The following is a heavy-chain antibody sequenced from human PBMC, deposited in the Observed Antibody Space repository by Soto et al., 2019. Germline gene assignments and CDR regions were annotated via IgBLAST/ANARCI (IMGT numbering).Heavy chain of an antibody. D-gene: IGHD3-10*01. J-gene: IGHJ6*02. V-gene: IGHV5-51*01. Sequence: GESLKISCKGSGYSFTSYWIGWVRQMPGKGLVWMGIIYPGDSDTRYSPSFQGQVTISADKSISTAYLQWSSLKASDTAMYYCARNSRDITMVRGVIITATYYYYGMDVWGQGTTVTVSS. CDR2: IYPGDSDT. CDR3: ARNSRDITMVRGVIITATYYYYGMDV. CDR1: GYSFTSYW.